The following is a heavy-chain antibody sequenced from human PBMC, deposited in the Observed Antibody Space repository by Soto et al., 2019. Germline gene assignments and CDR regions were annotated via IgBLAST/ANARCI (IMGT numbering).Heavy chain of an antibody. CDR1: GGSISSYY. D-gene: IGHD1-26*01. V-gene: IGHV4-59*01. CDR3: ARRYGGNFDY. J-gene: IGHJ4*02. CDR2: IYYSGST. Sequence: QVQLQESGPGLVKPSETLSLTCTVSGGSISSYYWSWIRQPPGKGLEWIGYIYYSGSTNYNPSLQSRVTISVDTSKNQFSLKVSSVTAADTAVYYCARRYGGNFDYWGQGTLVTVSS.